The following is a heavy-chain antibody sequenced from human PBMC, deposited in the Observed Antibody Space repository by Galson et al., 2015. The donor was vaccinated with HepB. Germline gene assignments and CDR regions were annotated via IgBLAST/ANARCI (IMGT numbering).Heavy chain of an antibody. V-gene: IGHV3-48*01. CDR3: ARDYYNSGSYTFDY. J-gene: IGHJ4*02. D-gene: IGHD3-10*01. CDR2: ISSSGTTR. Sequence: SLRLSCAASGFTFSNNNMNWVRQAPGKGLEWISYISSSGTTRYYADSVKGRFTISRDNAKNSLYLQMNSLRAEDTAVYYCARDYYNSGSYTFDYWGQGTLVTVSS. CDR1: GFTFSNNN.